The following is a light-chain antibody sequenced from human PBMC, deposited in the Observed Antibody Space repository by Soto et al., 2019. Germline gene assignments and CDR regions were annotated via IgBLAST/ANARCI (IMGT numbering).Light chain of an antibody. V-gene: IGKV1-5*03. J-gene: IGKJ1*01. CDR1: QTISSW. CDR3: QHYNSYSEA. Sequence: DIQMTQSPSTLSGSVGDRVTITCRASQTISSWLAWYQQKPGKAPKLLIYKASTLKSGVPSRFSGSGSGTEFTLTITSLQTAHSAPYYCQHYNSYSEAFGQGTKVDIK. CDR2: KAS.